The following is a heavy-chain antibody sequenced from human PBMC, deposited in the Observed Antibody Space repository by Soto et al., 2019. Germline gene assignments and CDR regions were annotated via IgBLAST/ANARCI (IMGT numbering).Heavy chain of an antibody. CDR3: TTEGYYYDSSGEGAFDI. V-gene: IGHV3-15*07. CDR2: IKSKTDGGTT. CDR1: GFTFSNAW. J-gene: IGHJ3*02. D-gene: IGHD3-22*01. Sequence: EVQLVESGGGLVKPGGSLRLSCAASGFTFSNAWMNWVRQAPGKGLEWVGRIKSKTDGGTTDYAAPVKGRFTISRDDSKNTLFPEINSLKTEDTAVYYCTTEGYYYDSSGEGAFDIWGQGTMVTVSS.